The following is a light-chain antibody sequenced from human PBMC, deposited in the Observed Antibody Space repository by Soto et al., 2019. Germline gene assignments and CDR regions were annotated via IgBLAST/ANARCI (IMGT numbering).Light chain of an antibody. J-gene: IGKJ1*01. CDR3: QQYNDYSWT. V-gene: IGKV1-5*03. CDR1: QSISAW. CDR2: KAS. Sequence: DIPMTQSPSTLSASVGDRVTITCRASQSISAWLAWYQQKPGKDPNLLLSKASLLERWVPSTFSGRGSGAEFTLTISSLQPDDFAAYCCQQYNDYSWTFGPGTKVQIK.